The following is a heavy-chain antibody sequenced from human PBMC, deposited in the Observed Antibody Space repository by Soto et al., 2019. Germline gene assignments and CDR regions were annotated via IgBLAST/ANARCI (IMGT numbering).Heavy chain of an antibody. CDR2: ISAYNGNT. Sequence: QVQLVQSGAEVKKPGASVKVSCKASGYTFTSYGISWVRQAPGQGLEWMGWISAYNGNTNYAQKLQGRVTMTTDTSTSTGYMELRSLRSDDTAVYYCARKYDFWSGEDYYYYGMDVWGQGTTVTVSS. CDR1: GYTFTSYG. CDR3: ARKYDFWSGEDYYYYGMDV. V-gene: IGHV1-18*01. D-gene: IGHD3-3*01. J-gene: IGHJ6*02.